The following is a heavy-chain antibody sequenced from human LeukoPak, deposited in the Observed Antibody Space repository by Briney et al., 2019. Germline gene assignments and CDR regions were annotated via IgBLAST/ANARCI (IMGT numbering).Heavy chain of an antibody. CDR2: ISWDGVST. Sequence: GGSLRLSCAASGFTVSSNYMSWVRQAPGKGLEWVSLISWDGVSTYYADSVKGRFTISRDNSKNSLYLQLNSLRTEDTAFYYCAKDGGSGATRPIDFWGQGTLVTVSS. CDR3: AKDGGSGATRPIDF. V-gene: IGHV3-43*01. CDR1: GFTVSSNY. D-gene: IGHD1-26*01. J-gene: IGHJ4*02.